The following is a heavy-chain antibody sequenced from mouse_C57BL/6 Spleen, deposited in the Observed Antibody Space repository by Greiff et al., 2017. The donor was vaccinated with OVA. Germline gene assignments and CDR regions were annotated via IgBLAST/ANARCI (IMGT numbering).Heavy chain of an antibody. V-gene: IGHV5-4*01. Sequence: EVKLMESGGGLVKPGGSLKLSCAASGFTFSSYAMSWVRQTPEKRLEWVATISDGGSYTYYQDNVKGRFTLSRDNDKNNLYLQVSHLKSEDTAMYYCARDLFYGSSYDYYAMDYWGQGTSVTVSS. CDR1: GFTFSSYA. CDR3: ARDLFYGSSYDYYAMDY. CDR2: ISDGGSYT. D-gene: IGHD1-1*01. J-gene: IGHJ4*01.